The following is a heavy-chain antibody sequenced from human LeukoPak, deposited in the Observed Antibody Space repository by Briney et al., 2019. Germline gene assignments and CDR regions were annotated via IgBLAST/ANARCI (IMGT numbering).Heavy chain of an antibody. CDR3: AKDDAWLQFGE. Sequence: GGSLRLSCIASGFTVSSTYMSWVRQAPGKGLEWVTFTYSGGSTYYADSVKGRCTISRDNSKNMLYLELISLTAEDTAVYYCAKDDAWLQFGEWSQGTLVTVSS. CDR2: TYSGGST. D-gene: IGHD3-10*01. J-gene: IGHJ4*02. CDR1: GFTVSSTY. V-gene: IGHV3-66*01.